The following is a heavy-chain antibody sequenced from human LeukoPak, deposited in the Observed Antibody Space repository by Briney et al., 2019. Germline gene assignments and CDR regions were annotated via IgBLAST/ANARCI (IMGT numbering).Heavy chain of an antibody. D-gene: IGHD2-2*01. CDR1: GFTFSDCY. Sequence: PGGSLRLSCAASGFTFSDCYMNWIRQAPGKGLEWVSYISSSGITIYYTGSVKGRFTISRDNAKNSLYLQMNSLRAEDTAVYYCARSSTSYYGMDVWGQGTTVTVSS. J-gene: IGHJ6*02. CDR3: ARSSTSYYGMDV. V-gene: IGHV3-11*01. CDR2: ISSSGITI.